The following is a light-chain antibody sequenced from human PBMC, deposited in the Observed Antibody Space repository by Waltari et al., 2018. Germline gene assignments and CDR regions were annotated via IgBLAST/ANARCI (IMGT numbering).Light chain of an antibody. J-gene: IGKJ4*01. Sequence: EIVLTQSPATLSLSPGERATLACGASQSIRGYLAWYPQKPGQAPRLLIYDTSNRAAGVPMRFSGSGSGSDYTLTISSLEPEDFAVYYCQQRSAWPLTFGGGTKVEIK. CDR2: DTS. CDR1: QSIRGY. CDR3: QQRSAWPLT. V-gene: IGKV3-11*01.